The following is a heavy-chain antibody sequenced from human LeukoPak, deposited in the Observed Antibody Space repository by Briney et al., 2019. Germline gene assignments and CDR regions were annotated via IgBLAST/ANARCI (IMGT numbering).Heavy chain of an antibody. V-gene: IGHV3-48*01. CDR3: SIPNDY. Sequence: GGSLRLSCAASGFTFSTYGMNWVRQAPGKGPEWVSYISSSSSSIYYADSVKGRFTISRDNAKHSLDLQMNSLRPEDTAMYYCSIPNDYWGQGTLVTVSS. J-gene: IGHJ4*02. CDR1: GFTFSTYG. CDR2: ISSSSSSI.